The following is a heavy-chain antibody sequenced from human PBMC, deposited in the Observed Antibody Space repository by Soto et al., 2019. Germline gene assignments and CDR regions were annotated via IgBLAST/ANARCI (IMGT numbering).Heavy chain of an antibody. V-gene: IGHV4-59*08. J-gene: IGHJ4*02. CDR2: IFYAGTT. CDR1: GGSISSYY. D-gene: IGHD3-22*01. Sequence: SETLSLTCTVSGGSISSYYWSWIRQPPGKGLEWIGYIFYAGTTTYNPSLKSRVSISVDTSKNEVSLKLTSVTAADTAVYYCARLGGYYQALDSWGQGTVVTVSS. CDR3: ARLGGYYQALDS.